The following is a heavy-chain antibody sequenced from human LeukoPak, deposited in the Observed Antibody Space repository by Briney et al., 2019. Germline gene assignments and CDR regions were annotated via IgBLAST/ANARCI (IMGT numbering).Heavy chain of an antibody. Sequence: EGSLRLSCAASGFTFSSYGMHWVRQAPGKGLEWVAVIWYDGSNKYYADSVKGRFTISRDNSKNTLYLQMNSLRAEDTAVYYCARKYSGYDSIDYWGQGTLVTVSS. CDR2: IWYDGSNK. V-gene: IGHV3-33*01. CDR3: ARKYSGYDSIDY. J-gene: IGHJ4*02. CDR1: GFTFSSYG. D-gene: IGHD5-12*01.